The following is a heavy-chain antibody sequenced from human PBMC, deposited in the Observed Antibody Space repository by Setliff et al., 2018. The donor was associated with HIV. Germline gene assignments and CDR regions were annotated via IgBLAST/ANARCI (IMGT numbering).Heavy chain of an antibody. V-gene: IGHV4-30-4*08. J-gene: IGHJ3*02. CDR2: IYYNGNAY. D-gene: IGHD2-21*02. CDR1: GGSISRANYY. Sequence: SETLSLTCAVSGGSISRANYYWSWIRQPPGKGLEWIGYIYYNGNAYYYSPSLKSRTTKSLGTSMNQFSLKLTSVIAADTAVYYCAREVDVVTNSDAFDIWGQGTMVTVSS. CDR3: AREVDVVTNSDAFDI.